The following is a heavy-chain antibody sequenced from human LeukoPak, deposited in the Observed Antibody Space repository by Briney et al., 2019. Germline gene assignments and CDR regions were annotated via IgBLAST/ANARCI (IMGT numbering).Heavy chain of an antibody. V-gene: IGHV3-23*01. Sequence: GGSLRLSCAASGFTFSSYGMSWVRQAPGKGLEWVSAISGSGGSTYYADSVKGRYTISRDNSKNTLYVQMNSLRAEDTAVYYCAKFDRFGGNSGGSFEYWGQGTLVTVSS. CDR2: ISGSGGST. CDR3: AKFDRFGGNSGGSFEY. CDR1: GFTFSSYG. D-gene: IGHD4-23*01. J-gene: IGHJ4*02.